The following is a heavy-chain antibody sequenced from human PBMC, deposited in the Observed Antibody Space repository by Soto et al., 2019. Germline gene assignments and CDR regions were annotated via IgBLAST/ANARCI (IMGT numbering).Heavy chain of an antibody. CDR3: ARFLQTYYYDSSGTPGLFDI. D-gene: IGHD3-22*01. J-gene: IGHJ3*02. CDR2: IIPILGIA. CDR1: GGTFSSYT. Sequence: SVKVSCKASGGTFSSYTISWVRQAPGQGLEWMGRIIPILGIANYAQKFQGRVTITADKSTSTAYMELSSLRSEDTAVYYCARFLQTYYYDSSGTPGLFDIWGQGTMVTVSS. V-gene: IGHV1-69*02.